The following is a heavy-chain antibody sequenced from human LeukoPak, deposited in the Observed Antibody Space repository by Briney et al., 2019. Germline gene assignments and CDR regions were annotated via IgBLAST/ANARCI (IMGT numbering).Heavy chain of an antibody. Sequence: PGGSLRLSCAGSGFTFSRSWMTWVRQAPGKGLEWVASIKQDGSVKHYMDPVKGRFTISRDNAENSLYLQMSSLRAEDTAVYYCAKLLGDVTTFDYWGQGTLVTVSS. CDR1: GFTFSRSW. CDR2: IKQDGSVK. J-gene: IGHJ4*02. D-gene: IGHD3-16*01. CDR3: AKLLGDVTTFDY. V-gene: IGHV3-7*01.